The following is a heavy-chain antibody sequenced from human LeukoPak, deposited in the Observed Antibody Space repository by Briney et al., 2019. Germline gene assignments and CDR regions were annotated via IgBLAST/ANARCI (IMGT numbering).Heavy chain of an antibody. CDR1: GFTFSSYG. CDR3: AKGKLSGYYYYGMDV. Sequence: SGGSLRLSCAASGFTFSSYGMHWVRQAPGKGLEWVAVISYDGSNKYYADSVKGRFTISRDNSKNTLYLQMNSLRAEDTAVYYRAKGKLSGYYYYGMDVWGQGTTVTVSS. D-gene: IGHD4-23*01. J-gene: IGHJ6*02. CDR2: ISYDGSNK. V-gene: IGHV3-30*18.